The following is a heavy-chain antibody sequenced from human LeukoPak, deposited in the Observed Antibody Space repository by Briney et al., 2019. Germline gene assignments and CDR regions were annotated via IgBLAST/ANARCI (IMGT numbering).Heavy chain of an antibody. J-gene: IGHJ4*02. Sequence: GGSLRLSCAASGFTFSSYAMGWVRQAPGKGLEWVSAISGSGDSTYNADSVRGRFTISRDNSKNTLYLQMNSLRAEDTAVYYCGKDQNNGHFDYWGQGTLVTVSS. CDR3: GKDQNNGHFDY. CDR1: GFTFSSYA. D-gene: IGHD2/OR15-2a*01. CDR2: ISGSGDST. V-gene: IGHV3-23*01.